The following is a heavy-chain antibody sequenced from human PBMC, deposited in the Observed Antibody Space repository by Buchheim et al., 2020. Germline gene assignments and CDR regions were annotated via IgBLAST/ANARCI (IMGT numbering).Heavy chain of an antibody. Sequence: EVQLLESGGGLVQPGGSLRLSCAASGFTFSTYAMNWVRQAPGKGLEWVSTITGSGGSTYYADSVKGRFTISRDNSNSTLYLQMNSLRAEDTAVYYCAKEMGGSWYYFDHWGQGTL. J-gene: IGHJ4*02. CDR2: ITGSGGST. CDR1: GFTFSTYA. D-gene: IGHD6-13*01. CDR3: AKEMGGSWYYFDH. V-gene: IGHV3-23*01.